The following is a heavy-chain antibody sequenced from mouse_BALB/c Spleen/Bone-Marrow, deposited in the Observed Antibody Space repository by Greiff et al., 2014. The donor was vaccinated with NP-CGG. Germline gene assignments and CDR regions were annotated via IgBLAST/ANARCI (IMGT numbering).Heavy chain of an antibody. D-gene: IGHD1-1*01. Sequence: QVQLQQPGPELVKPGASVRISCKASGYTFTSYYIHWVKQRPGQGLEWIGWIYPGNVNTKYNEKFKGKATLTADKSSSTAYMQXSXXXXEDXAVYFCARDYYGSSSFAYWGQGTLVTVSA. CDR2: IYPGNVNT. V-gene: IGHV1S56*01. CDR3: ARDYYGSSSFAY. J-gene: IGHJ3*01. CDR1: GYTFTSYY.